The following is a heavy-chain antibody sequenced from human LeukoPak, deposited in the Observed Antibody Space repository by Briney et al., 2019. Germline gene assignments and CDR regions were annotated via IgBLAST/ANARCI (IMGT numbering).Heavy chain of an antibody. Sequence: SETLSLTCTVSGGSISCGRYYWSSFRQPPGKGLKWIWYMYYSGSTNYNPSLKSRVTISVDTSKNQFSLKLSSVTAADTAVYYCARALPGYYYMDVWGKGTTVTISS. CDR3: ARALPGYYYMDV. V-gene: IGHV4-61*01. CDR1: GGSISCGRYY. J-gene: IGHJ6*03. CDR2: MYYSGST.